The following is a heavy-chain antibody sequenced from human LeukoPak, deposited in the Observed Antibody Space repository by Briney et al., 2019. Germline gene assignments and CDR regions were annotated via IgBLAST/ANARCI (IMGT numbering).Heavy chain of an antibody. CDR3: ARARYDSSGYSDY. CDR1: GYSISSGYY. V-gene: IGHV4-38-2*01. J-gene: IGHJ4*02. CDR2: IYHSRST. Sequence: SETLSLTCAVSGYSISSGYYWGWIRQPPGKGLEWIGSIYHSRSTYYNPSLKSRVTISVDTSKNQFSLKLSSVTAADTAVYYCARARYDSSGYSDYWGQGTLVTVSS. D-gene: IGHD3-22*01.